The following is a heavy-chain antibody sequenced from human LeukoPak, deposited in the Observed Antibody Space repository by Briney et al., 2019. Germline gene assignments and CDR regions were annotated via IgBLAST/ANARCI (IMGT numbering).Heavy chain of an antibody. CDR2: INPSGGST. CDR3: ARDNIAVAGIDI. Sequence: ASVKVSCKASGYTFTSYYMHWVRQAPGQGLEWMGIINPSGGSTSYAQKFQGRVTMTRNTSASTVYMELSSLRSEDTAVYYCARDNIAVAGIDIWGQGTMVTVSS. CDR1: GYTFTSYY. J-gene: IGHJ3*02. V-gene: IGHV1-46*01. D-gene: IGHD6-19*01.